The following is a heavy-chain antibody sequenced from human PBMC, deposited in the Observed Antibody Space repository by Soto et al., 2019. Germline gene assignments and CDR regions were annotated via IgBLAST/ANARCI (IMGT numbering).Heavy chain of an antibody. CDR1: GYTFTSYG. J-gene: IGHJ4*02. Sequence: EASVKVSCKASGYTFTSYGISWVRQAPGQGLEWMGWISAYNGNTNYAQKLQGRVTMTTDTSTSTAYMELRSLRSDDTAVYYCARGVVSPDRYYGSGSYYKPLGTKIGYYFDYWGQGTLVTVSS. CDR3: ARGVVSPDRYYGSGSYYKPLGTKIGYYFDY. D-gene: IGHD3-10*01. V-gene: IGHV1-18*01. CDR2: ISAYNGNT.